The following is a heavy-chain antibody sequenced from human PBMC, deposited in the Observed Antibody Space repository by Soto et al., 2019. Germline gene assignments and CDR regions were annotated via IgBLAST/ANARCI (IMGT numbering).Heavy chain of an antibody. V-gene: IGHV4-31*03. D-gene: IGHD3-10*01. Sequence: PSETLSLTCTVSGGSINSGGYYWRWIRQHPGKVLEWIGYIYYSGYTYYNPSIRSRPTISIDTSKNHSPLELSVVTAADAAVYYCAREKIDRRGDYFGMHLWGQGTTVHVS. J-gene: IGHJ6*02. CDR1: GGSINSGGYY. CDR2: IYYSGYT. CDR3: AREKIDRRGDYFGMHL.